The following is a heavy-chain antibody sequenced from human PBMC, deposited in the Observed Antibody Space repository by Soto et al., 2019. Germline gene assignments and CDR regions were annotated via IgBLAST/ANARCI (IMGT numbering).Heavy chain of an antibody. CDR1: GFTFNNYA. CDR2: ISGSGGST. J-gene: IGHJ4*02. Sequence: PGGSLRLSCATSGFTFNNYAMSWVRQAPGKGLEWVSAISGSGGSTFYADSVKGRFTISRDNSKNTLYMQMNSLRAEDTAVYFCAKKAPRGGQLGYFDSWGQGTLVTVSS. CDR3: AKKAPRGGQLGYFDS. D-gene: IGHD6-6*01. V-gene: IGHV3-23*01.